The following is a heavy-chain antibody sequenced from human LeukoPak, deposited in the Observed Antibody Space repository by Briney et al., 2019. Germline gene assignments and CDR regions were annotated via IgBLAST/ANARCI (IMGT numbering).Heavy chain of an antibody. V-gene: IGHV3-48*01. CDR1: GFTFSNYS. CDR3: ARDGSWLQLLPFDY. CDR2: ISSSSSTI. Sequence: GGSLRLSCAASGFTFSNYSMNWVRQAPGKGLEWVSYISSSSSTIYYADSVKGRFTISRDNAKNSLYLQMNSLRAEDTAVYYCARDGSWLQLLPFDYWGQGTLVTVSS. J-gene: IGHJ4*02. D-gene: IGHD5-24*01.